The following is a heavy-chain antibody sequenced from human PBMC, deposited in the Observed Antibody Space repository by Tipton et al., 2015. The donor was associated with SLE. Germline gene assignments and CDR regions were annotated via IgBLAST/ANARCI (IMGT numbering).Heavy chain of an antibody. J-gene: IGHJ4*02. CDR1: GGSISGYY. CDR2: INHSGST. V-gene: IGHV4-34*01. D-gene: IGHD1-1*01. Sequence: LSLTCTVSGGSISGYYWSWIRQPPGKGLEWIGEINHSGSTNYNPSLKSRITISVDTSKNQFSLKLSSVTAADTAVYYCAREGPGTFDYWGQGTLVTVSS. CDR3: AREGPGTFDY.